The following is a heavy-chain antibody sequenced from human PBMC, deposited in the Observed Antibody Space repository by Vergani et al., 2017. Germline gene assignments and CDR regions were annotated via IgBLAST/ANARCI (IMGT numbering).Heavy chain of an antibody. V-gene: IGHV3-21*01. Sequence: EVQLVESGGGLVQPGGSLRLSCAASGFTFSSYSMNWVRQAPGKGLEWVSSISSSSSYIYYADSVKGRFTISRDNAKNSLYLQMNSLRAEDTAVYYCARGSRPAGSFPRGDFDYWGQGTLVTVSS. D-gene: IGHD1-26*01. CDR1: GFTFSSYS. CDR3: ARGSRPAGSFPRGDFDY. J-gene: IGHJ4*02. CDR2: ISSSSSYI.